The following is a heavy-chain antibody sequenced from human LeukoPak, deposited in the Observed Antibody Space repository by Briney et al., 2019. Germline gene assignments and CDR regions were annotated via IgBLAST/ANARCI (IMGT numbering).Heavy chain of an antibody. J-gene: IGHJ4*02. V-gene: IGHV3-48*04. CDR1: GFTFSTYS. D-gene: IGHD6-6*01. CDR3: ARSWLAARDHADY. CDR2: INSSSGTI. Sequence: GGSLRLSCAASGFTFSTYSMNWVRQAPGKGLEWVSYINSSSGTIDYADSVKGRFTISRDNAKNSLYLQMNSLRAEDTALYYCARSWLAARDHADYWGQGTLVTVSS.